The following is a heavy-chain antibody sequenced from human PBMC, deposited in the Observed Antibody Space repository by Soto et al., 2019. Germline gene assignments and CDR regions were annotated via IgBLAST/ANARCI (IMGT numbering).Heavy chain of an antibody. CDR2: IFYSGNT. D-gene: IGHD3-3*01. V-gene: IGHV4-39*01. Sequence: SETLSLTCTVSGGSISNPIYYWAWIRQPPGKGLEWIGSIFYSGNTYYNPSLKSRVTMPVDTSQNQFSLKLSSVTAADTAVYYCAGRTSLTSVEIFSGGLSGYNWVDPWGRGTLVTVSS. J-gene: IGHJ5*01. CDR1: GGSISNPIYY. CDR3: AGRTSLTSVEIFSGGLSGYNWVDP.